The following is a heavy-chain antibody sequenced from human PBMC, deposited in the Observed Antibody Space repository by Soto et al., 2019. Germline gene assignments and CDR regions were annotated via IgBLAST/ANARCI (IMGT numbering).Heavy chain of an antibody. D-gene: IGHD5-18*01. CDR3: ARVLGYSYGYYYYYMDV. V-gene: IGHV3-66*01. CDR2: IYSGGST. Sequence: GGSLRLSCAASGFTVSSNYMSWVRQAPGKGLEWVSVIYSGGSTYYADSVKGRFTISRDNSKNTLYLQMNSLRAEDTAVYSCARVLGYSYGYYYYYMDVWGKGTTVTVSS. CDR1: GFTVSSNY. J-gene: IGHJ6*03.